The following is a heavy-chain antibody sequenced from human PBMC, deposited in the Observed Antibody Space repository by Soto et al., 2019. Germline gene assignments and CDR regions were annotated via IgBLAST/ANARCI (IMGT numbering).Heavy chain of an antibody. CDR2: MNPNSGKI. CDR1: GYTFTNYD. J-gene: IGHJ4*02. D-gene: IGHD3-9*01. Sequence: ASVKVSCKASGYTFTNYDINWVRQATGQGPEYMGWMNPNSGKIGYVQKFQGRVTMTRDTSASTAYMELSSLRSEDTAVYYCARPGTPFDWLLRNYYFDYWGQGAVVTVSS. V-gene: IGHV1-8*01. CDR3: ARPGTPFDWLLRNYYFDY.